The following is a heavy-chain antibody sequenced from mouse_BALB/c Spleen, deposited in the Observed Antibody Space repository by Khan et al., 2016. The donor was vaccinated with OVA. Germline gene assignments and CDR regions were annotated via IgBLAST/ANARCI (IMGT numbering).Heavy chain of an antibody. CDR1: GFNIKDTY. CDR3: ATHYGNPFAY. J-gene: IGHJ3*01. V-gene: IGHV14-3*02. D-gene: IGHD2-1*01. CDR2: IDPPNDDS. Sequence: QLKESGAELVKPGASVKLSCSASGFNIKDTYIHWMKQRPEQGLEWIGRIDPPNDDSKYGPKFQAKATLTADTSSNTAYLPLSSLTSEDTAVYYCATHYGNPFAYWGQGTLVSVSA.